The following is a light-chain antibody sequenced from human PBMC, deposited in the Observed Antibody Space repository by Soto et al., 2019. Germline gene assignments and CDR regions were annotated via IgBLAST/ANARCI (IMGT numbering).Light chain of an antibody. Sequence: QSALTQPASVSGSPGQSITISCTGTSSDVGSYNYVSWYQQHPGKAPKLMIYDVSNRPSGVSSRFSGSKSGNTASLTISWLQAEDEADYYCSSYSSSSTRVFGGGTKLTVL. J-gene: IGLJ2*01. CDR3: SSYSSSSTRV. V-gene: IGLV2-14*03. CDR1: SSDVGSYNY. CDR2: DVS.